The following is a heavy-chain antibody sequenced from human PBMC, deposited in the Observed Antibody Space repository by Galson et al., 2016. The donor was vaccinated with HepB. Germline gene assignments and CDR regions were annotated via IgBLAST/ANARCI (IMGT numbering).Heavy chain of an antibody. Sequence: SLRLSCAGSGFTFSTYVMHWVRQAPGKGPQWVTVISNDGNIKTYADSVKGRFTISRDNSRNTVFLQMNSLGPEDTAVYYCARATDSSWPRVFDYWGQGTLVTVSP. V-gene: IGHV3-30*06. CDR3: ARATDSSWPRVFDY. D-gene: IGHD6-13*01. CDR2: ISNDGNIK. J-gene: IGHJ4*02. CDR1: GFTFSTYV.